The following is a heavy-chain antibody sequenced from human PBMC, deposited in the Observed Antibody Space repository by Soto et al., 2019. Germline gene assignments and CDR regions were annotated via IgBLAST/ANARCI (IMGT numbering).Heavy chain of an antibody. V-gene: IGHV3-7*01. CDR3: ARDHHHPAALSEPHV. CDR1: GFTFSSYW. D-gene: IGHD1-1*01. Sequence: PGGSLRLSCAASGFTFSSYWMSWVRQAPGKGLEWVANIKQDGSEKYYVDSVKGRFTISRDNAKNSLYLQMNSLRAEDTAVYYCARDHHHPAALSEPHVWGKGTTVTVSS. J-gene: IGHJ6*04. CDR2: IKQDGSEK.